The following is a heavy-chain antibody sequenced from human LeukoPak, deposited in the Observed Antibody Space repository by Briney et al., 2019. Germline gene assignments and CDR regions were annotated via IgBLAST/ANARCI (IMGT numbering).Heavy chain of an antibody. V-gene: IGHV3-74*03. Sequence: GGSLRLSCAASGFTFSSYRMHLVRQAPGKGLVWVSGNDGDGSSTKYADSVKGRCTISRDRAKNTLYLQMDSLRAEDTAVYYCARTLKYTPGAFDIWGQGTMVTVSS. CDR2: NDGDGSST. CDR1: GFTFSSYR. J-gene: IGHJ3*02. CDR3: ARTLKYTPGAFDI. D-gene: IGHD3-10*01.